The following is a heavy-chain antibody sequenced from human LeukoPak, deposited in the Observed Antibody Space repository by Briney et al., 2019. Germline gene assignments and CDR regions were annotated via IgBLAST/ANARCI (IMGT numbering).Heavy chain of an antibody. CDR2: IYASGSA. CDR3: AREAPGGSGWTYFDY. D-gene: IGHD6-19*01. Sequence: SETLSLTCAVSGGSFSGHYWDWLRQPPGKGLEWIGYIYASGSANYHPSLKSRVTISLDTSENHVSLRLTSVTAEDTAVYYCAREAPGGSGWTYFDYWGQGSLVTVSS. J-gene: IGHJ4*02. V-gene: IGHV4-59*11. CDR1: GGSFSGHY.